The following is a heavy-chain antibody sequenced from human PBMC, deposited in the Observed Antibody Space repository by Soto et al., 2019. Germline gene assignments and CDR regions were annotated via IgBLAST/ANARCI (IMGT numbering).Heavy chain of an antibody. CDR3: ATHRLGVSSPPYFDN. CDR2: FGPLFCTT. Sequence: QLVQSGSEVKKPWSSVQVSCQASGGTFSGYVVTWVRQAPAHGLERMGEFGPLFCTTNYAQRVSGRINITAEESTSTAYMELRTLRSDDTAVYYGATHRLGVSSPPYFDNWGQGTLVTVSS. D-gene: IGHD3-16*01. V-gene: IGHV1-69*01. CDR1: GGTFSGYV. J-gene: IGHJ4*02.